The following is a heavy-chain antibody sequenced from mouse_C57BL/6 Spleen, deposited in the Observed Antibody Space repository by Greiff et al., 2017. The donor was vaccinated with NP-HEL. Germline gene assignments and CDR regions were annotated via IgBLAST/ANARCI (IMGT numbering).Heavy chain of an antibody. D-gene: IGHD1-1*01. CDR1: GYTFTSYT. V-gene: IGHV1-4*01. CDR3: ARDTTVLDY. CDR2: INPSSGYT. Sequence: ESGAELARPGASVKMSCKASGYTFTSYTMHWVKQRPGQGLEWIGYINPSSGYTKYNQKFKDKATLTADKSSSTAYMQLSSLTSEDSAVYYCARDTTVLDYWGQGTTLTVSS. J-gene: IGHJ2*01.